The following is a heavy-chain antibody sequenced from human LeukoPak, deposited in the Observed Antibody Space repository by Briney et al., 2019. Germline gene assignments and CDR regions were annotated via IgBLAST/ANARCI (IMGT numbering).Heavy chain of an antibody. CDR2: IYSGDST. CDR1: GFTFSSYR. J-gene: IGHJ3*02. Sequence: GGSLRLSCAASGFTFSSYRMNWVRQAPGKGLEWVSAIYSGDSTYYADSVKGRFTISRDNSKNTLYLQMNSLRAEDTAVYYCAREIKYYYGAFDIWGQGTMVTVSS. V-gene: IGHV3-66*01. CDR3: AREIKYYYGAFDI. D-gene: IGHD3-10*01.